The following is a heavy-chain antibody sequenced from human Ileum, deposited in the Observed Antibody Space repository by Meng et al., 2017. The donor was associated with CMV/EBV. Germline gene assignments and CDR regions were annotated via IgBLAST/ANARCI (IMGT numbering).Heavy chain of an antibody. CDR1: GYNFRDFL. CDR2: VNPNNGAT. Sequence: QLVQSGAEVKKPGDAVEVSCRASGYNFRDFLIHWVRQAHGQGLEWMGRVNPNNGATNYAREFHDRVTLTTDASITTAYMELSGLRSDDTAVYYCSLLTMVRGVNPDWGQGTLVTVSS. J-gene: IGHJ4*02. CDR3: SLLTMVRGVNPD. V-gene: IGHV1-2*06. D-gene: IGHD3-10*01.